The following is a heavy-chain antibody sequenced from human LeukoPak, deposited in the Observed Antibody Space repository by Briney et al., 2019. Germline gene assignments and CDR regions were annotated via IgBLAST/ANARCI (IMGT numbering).Heavy chain of an antibody. J-gene: IGHJ4*02. V-gene: IGHV3-9*01. CDR3: AKDRAVADSGGVDY. D-gene: IGHD6-19*01. CDR1: GFTFDDYA. Sequence: GRSLRLSCAASGFTFDDYAMHWVRQAPGKGLEWVSGISWNSGSIGYADSVKGRFTISRDNAKNSLYLQMNSLRAEDTALYYCAKDRAVADSGGVDYWGQGTLVTVSS. CDR2: ISWNSGSI.